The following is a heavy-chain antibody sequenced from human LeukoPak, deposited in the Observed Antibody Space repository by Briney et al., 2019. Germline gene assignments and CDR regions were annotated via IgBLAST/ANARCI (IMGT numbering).Heavy chain of an antibody. CDR1: GGSISSYY. CDR3: ARYGDYYDSSGYYYYFEY. V-gene: IGHV4-4*09. Sequence: SETLSLTCTVSGGSISSYYWSWIRQPPGKGLEWIGYIYTSGSTNYNPSLKSRVTISVDTSKNQFSLKLSSVTAADTAVYYCARYGDYYDSSGYYYYFEYWGQGTLVTVSS. J-gene: IGHJ4*02. D-gene: IGHD3-22*01. CDR2: IYTSGST.